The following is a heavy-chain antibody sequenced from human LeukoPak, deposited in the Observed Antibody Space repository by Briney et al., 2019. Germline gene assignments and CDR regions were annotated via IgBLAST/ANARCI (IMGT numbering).Heavy chain of an antibody. CDR1: GFTFDDYA. CDR2: ISWNSGSI. D-gene: IGHD1/OR15-1a*01. CDR3: ARVGQSGNNDY. Sequence: PGGSLRLSCAASGFTFDDYAMHWVRQAPGKGLEWVSGISWNSGSIGYADSVKGRFTISRDNAKNSLYLQMNSLRAEDTAVYYCARVGQSGNNDYWGQGTLVTVSS. J-gene: IGHJ4*02. V-gene: IGHV3-9*01.